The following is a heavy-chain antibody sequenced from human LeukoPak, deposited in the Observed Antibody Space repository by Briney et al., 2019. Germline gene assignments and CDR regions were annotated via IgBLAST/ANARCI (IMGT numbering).Heavy chain of an antibody. CDR1: GFTFSSYE. J-gene: IGHJ6*02. V-gene: IGHV3-66*04. Sequence: GGSLRLSCAASGFTFSSYEMSWVRQAPGKGLEWVSVIYSGGITYYADSVKGRFTISRDNSKNTLYLQMNSLRAEDTAVYYCALQRPLKGVWGQGTTVTVSS. CDR2: IYSGGIT. D-gene: IGHD1-1*01. CDR3: ALQRPLKGV.